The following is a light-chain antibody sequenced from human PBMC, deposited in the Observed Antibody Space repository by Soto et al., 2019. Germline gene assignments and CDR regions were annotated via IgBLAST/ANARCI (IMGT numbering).Light chain of an antibody. CDR2: GAS. CDR1: QDINDA. Sequence: AIQMTQSPSSLSASVGDRVTITCRASQDINDAVGRYQQTPGKAPKLLISGASRLQSGVPSRFSGSGSGAAFTLTITRLRPEDSANYYCLQNHNYPRTFGQGTKVDI. V-gene: IGKV1-6*01. J-gene: IGKJ1*01. CDR3: LQNHNYPRT.